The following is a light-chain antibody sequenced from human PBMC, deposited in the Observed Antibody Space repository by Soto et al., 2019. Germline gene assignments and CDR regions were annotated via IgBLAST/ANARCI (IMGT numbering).Light chain of an antibody. CDR2: GAS. CDR3: QQYGSSPGT. Sequence: EIVLTQSPGTLCLSPGERATLSCRASQSVTNRYLAWYRQKPGQAPSLLIFGASIRDTGIPDRFSGSGSGTDLTLTINRLEPEDFAVYYCQQYGSSPGTFGQGTKVEIK. V-gene: IGKV3-20*01. CDR1: QSVTNRY. J-gene: IGKJ1*01.